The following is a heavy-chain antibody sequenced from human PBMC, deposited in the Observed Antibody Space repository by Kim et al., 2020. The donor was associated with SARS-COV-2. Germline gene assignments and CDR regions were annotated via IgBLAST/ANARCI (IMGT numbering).Heavy chain of an antibody. CDR2: ISWNSGSI. Sequence: GGSLRLSCAASGFTFDDYAMHWVRQAPGKGLEWVSGISWNSGSIGYADSVKGRFTISGDNAKNSLYLQMNSLRAEDTALYYCAKSHDTAGIAAAGTDYWGQGTLVTVSS. J-gene: IGHJ4*02. CDR3: AKSHDTAGIAAAGTDY. V-gene: IGHV3-9*01. CDR1: GFTFDDYA. D-gene: IGHD6-13*01.